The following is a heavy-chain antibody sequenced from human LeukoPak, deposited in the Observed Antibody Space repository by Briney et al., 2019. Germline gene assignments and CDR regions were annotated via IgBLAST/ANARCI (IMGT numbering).Heavy chain of an antibody. CDR3: ARTTPHVLRFLEWLLLGVYMDV. Sequence: GASVKVSCKASGYTFTSYGISWVRQAPGQGLEWMGWISAYNGNTNYAQKLQGGVTMTTDTSTSTAYMELRSLRSDDTAVYYCARTTPHVLRFLEWLLLGVYMDVWGKGTTVTVSS. V-gene: IGHV1-18*01. CDR1: GYTFTSYG. CDR2: ISAYNGNT. D-gene: IGHD3-3*01. J-gene: IGHJ6*03.